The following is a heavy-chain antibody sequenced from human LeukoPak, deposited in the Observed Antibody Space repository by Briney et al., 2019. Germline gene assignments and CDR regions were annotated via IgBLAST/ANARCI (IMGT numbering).Heavy chain of an antibody. CDR1: GYTFTSYD. Sequence: ASVKVSCKASGYTFTSYDINWVRQATGQGLEWMGWMNPNSGNTGYAQKFQGRVTMTRNTSISTAYMELSSLRSEDTAVYYCASSPSFYGDYDDWGQGTLVTVSS. D-gene: IGHD4-17*01. J-gene: IGHJ4*02. V-gene: IGHV1-8*01. CDR2: MNPNSGNT. CDR3: ASSPSFYGDYDD.